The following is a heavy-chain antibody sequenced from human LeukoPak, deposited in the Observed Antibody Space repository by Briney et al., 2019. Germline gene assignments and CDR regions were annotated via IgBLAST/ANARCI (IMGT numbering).Heavy chain of an antibody. J-gene: IGHJ6*03. Sequence: NPSETLSLTCTVSGGSISSHYWSWIRQPPGKGLEWIGYIYYSGSTNYNPSLKSRVTISVDTSKNQFSLKLSSVTAADTAVYYCARSRTIFAAALMDVWGKGTTVTVSS. CDR1: GGSISSHY. V-gene: IGHV4-59*11. CDR3: ARSRTIFAAALMDV. D-gene: IGHD3-3*01. CDR2: IYYSGST.